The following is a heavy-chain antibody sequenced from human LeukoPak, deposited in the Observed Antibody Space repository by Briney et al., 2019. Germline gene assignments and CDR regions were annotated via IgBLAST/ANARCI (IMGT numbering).Heavy chain of an antibody. J-gene: IGHJ4*02. CDR2: ISDSGNT. Sequence: GGSLRLSCAVSGFTLSSYAMSWVRQAPGKGLEWVSAISDSGNTYHADSVKGQFTISRDNSKNPLFLQMNTLKPEDPAVYYCGEAPVTSCRGAYCYPFDYWGQGTLVTVSS. V-gene: IGHV3-23*01. CDR3: GEAPVTSCRGAYCYPFDY. D-gene: IGHD2-21*01. CDR1: GFTLSSYA.